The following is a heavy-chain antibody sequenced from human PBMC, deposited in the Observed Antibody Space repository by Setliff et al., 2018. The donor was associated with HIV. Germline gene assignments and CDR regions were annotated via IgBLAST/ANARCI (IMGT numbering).Heavy chain of an antibody. CDR3: ARVVDTSGGYWGSFYRYMDV. J-gene: IGHJ6*03. CDR2: ISSGGTIL. CDR1: GFIFSEHY. D-gene: IGHD3-10*01. Sequence: GGSLRLSCAASGFIFSEHYMSWIRQAPGKGLEWVSYISSGGTILHYADSVKGRFTISRDNTKNTLYLQMDSLRAEDTAVYYCARVVDTSGGYWGSFYRYMDVWGKGTTVTVSS. V-gene: IGHV3-11*01.